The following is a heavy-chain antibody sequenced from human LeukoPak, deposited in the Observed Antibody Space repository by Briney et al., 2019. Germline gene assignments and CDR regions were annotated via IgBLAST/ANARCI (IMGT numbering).Heavy chain of an antibody. CDR3: ARDWKTNSFDY. J-gene: IGHJ4*02. Sequence: GGSLRLSCAASEFTFTTYGMHWVRQAPGKGLEWVAFIYYDGSNIYYADYVKGRFTISRDISKNTLYLQMDSLRAKDTAIYYCARDWKTNSFDYWGQGTLVTVSS. CDR1: EFTFTTYG. V-gene: IGHV3-33*01. D-gene: IGHD1-1*01. CDR2: IYYDGSNI.